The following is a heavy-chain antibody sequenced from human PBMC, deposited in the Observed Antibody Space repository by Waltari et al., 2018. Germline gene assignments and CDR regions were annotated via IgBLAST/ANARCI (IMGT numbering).Heavy chain of an antibody. V-gene: IGHV3-7*01. CDR2: IKEDGSEK. CDR1: EFTSAYYW. D-gene: IGHD3-3*01. J-gene: IGHJ4*02. Sequence: EVQLVESGGGLVQPGGSVRLSCAAYEFTSAYYWVTWVRQAPGKGLEWVANIKEDGSEKYYVDSVKGRFTISRDNAKNSLYLQMSSLRVEDTAVYYCATQSWSNFEYWGQGTLVTVSS. CDR3: ATQSWSNFEY.